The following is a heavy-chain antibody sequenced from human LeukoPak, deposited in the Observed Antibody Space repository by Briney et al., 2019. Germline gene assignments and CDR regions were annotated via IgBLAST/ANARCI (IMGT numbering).Heavy chain of an antibody. CDR1: GFTFDDYG. V-gene: IGHV3-20*04. CDR2: INWNGGST. CDR3: ASGGIYYGAAFDF. Sequence: GGSLRLSCAASGFTFDDYGMSWVRQAPGKGLEWVSGINWNGGSTGYADSVRGRFTISRDNAKNSLYLQMNSLRAEATALYYCASGGIYYGAAFDFWGQGTLVTVSS. D-gene: IGHD1-26*01. J-gene: IGHJ4*02.